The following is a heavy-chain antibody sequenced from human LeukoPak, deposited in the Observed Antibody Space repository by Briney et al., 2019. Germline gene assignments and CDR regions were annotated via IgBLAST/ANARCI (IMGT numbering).Heavy chain of an antibody. J-gene: IGHJ4*02. CDR3: ARLLWFGELSCFDY. V-gene: IGHV3-7*01. Sequence: GGSLRLSCAASGFTVSSNYMSWVRQAPGKGLEWVANIKQDGSEKYYVDSVKGRFTISRDNAKNSLYLQMNSLRAEDTAVYYCARLLWFGELSCFDYWGQGTLVTVSS. CDR1: GFTVSSNY. D-gene: IGHD3-10*01. CDR2: IKQDGSEK.